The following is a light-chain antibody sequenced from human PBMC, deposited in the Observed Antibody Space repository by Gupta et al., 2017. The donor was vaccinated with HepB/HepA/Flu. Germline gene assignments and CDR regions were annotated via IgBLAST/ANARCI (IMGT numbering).Light chain of an antibody. V-gene: IGLV7-46*01. J-gene: IGLJ2*01. Sequence: QAVVTQEPSLTVSPGGTVTLTCGSTTGVVTSGHSPYWFQQKPGQAHRTLIYDTINKHSGTPARFSGTLRGGKAALTLSGAQPEDEAEYFCLLVYRGDREEFGGGTKLTVL. CDR2: DTI. CDR3: LLVYRGDREE. CDR1: TGVVTSGHS.